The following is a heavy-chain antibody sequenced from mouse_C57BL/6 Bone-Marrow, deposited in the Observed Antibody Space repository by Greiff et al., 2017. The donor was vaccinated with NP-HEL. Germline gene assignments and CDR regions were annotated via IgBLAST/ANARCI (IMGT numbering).Heavy chain of an antibody. V-gene: IGHV1-50*01. CDR2: IDPSDSYT. J-gene: IGHJ2*01. Sequence: QVQLQQPGAELVKPGASVKLSCTASGFTFTSYWMQWVKQRPGPGLAWIGAIDPSDSYTNYNQKFKGKATLTVDTSSSTAYMQLSSLTSEDSALYYCAREIRVSSHWDYWGQVTTLTVSA. CDR3: AREIRVSSHWDY. CDR1: GFTFTSYW. D-gene: IGHD1-1*01.